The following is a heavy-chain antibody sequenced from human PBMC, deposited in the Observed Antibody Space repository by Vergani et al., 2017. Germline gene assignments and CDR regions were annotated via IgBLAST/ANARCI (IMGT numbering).Heavy chain of an antibody. J-gene: IGHJ6*02. CDR2: ISGSGGST. CDR3: VKDEDGSRLYYYYGMDV. V-gene: IGHV3-23*01. Sequence: EVQLLESGGGLVQPGGSLRLSCAASGFTFSGYAMSWVRQAPGKGLEWVSAISGSGGSTYYADSVKGRFTISRDNSKNTLYLQMNSLRAEDTAVYYCVKDEDGSRLYYYYGMDVWGQGTTVTVSS. D-gene: IGHD3-10*01. CDR1: GFTFSGYA.